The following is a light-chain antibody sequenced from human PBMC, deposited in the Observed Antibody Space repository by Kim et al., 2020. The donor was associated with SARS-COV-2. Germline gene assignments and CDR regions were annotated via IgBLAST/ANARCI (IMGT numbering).Light chain of an antibody. CDR3: QQYKKWPLT. CDR2: AAS. V-gene: IGKV3-15*01. Sequence: VSPGERVTLACRARQCVDSGVAWYQQKPGQAPRLLIFAASSRATGIPDRVSGSGSGTEFTLTISSLQSEDIGVYYCQQYKKWPLTFGGGTKVDIK. J-gene: IGKJ4*01. CDR1: QCVDSG.